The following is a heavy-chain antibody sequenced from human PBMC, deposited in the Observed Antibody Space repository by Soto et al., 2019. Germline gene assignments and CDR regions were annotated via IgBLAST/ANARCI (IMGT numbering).Heavy chain of an antibody. CDR3: AGEGLGEKYRGSQRLAY. V-gene: IGHV3-20*04. Sequence: EVQLVESGGGVVRPGGFLRLSCTASGFTFDDYGMNWVRQTAGKGLEWVSGINWNGGSTGYADSVKGRFTISRDNARNSLYGKRNSLEAGETPWYYGAGEGLGEKYRGSQRLAYGGQETLVPVPS. D-gene: IGHD1-26*01. CDR2: INWNGGST. J-gene: IGHJ4*02. CDR1: GFTFDDYG.